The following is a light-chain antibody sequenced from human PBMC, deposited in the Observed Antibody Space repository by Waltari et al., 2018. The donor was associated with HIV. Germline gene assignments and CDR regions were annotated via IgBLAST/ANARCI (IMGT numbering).Light chain of an antibody. V-gene: IGLV2-23*02. CDR3: CSKSTIYFGVL. CDR1: SDDIGGSNL. CDR2: DVD. J-gene: IGLJ2*01. Sequence: QSALTQPASVSGPPGQSITISCTGTSDDIGGSNLVSWYQHHPGKAPRLIIFDVDKWPSGSSDRFSASKSGYTASLTISGLRTEDEADYFCCSKSTIYFGVLFGGGTTLTVL.